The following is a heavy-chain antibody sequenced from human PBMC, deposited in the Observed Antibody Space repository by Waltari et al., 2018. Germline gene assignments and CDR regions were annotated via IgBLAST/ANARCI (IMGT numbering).Heavy chain of an antibody. CDR3: ARHLYSIDYLELAK. CDR1: GFNFISYA. Sequence: PGGSLRLSCAASGFNFISYAMSWVRQAPGKGLEWVSGISDSGVITKYADSVKGRFTVSRDNSKNTVFLHLNSLRAEDTAIYYCARHLYSIDYLELAKWGQGTLVTVSS. J-gene: IGHJ4*02. CDR2: ISDSGVIT. D-gene: IGHD3-22*01. V-gene: IGHV3-23*01.